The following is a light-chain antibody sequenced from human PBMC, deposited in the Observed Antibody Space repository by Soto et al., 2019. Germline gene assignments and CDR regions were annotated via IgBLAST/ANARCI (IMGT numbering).Light chain of an antibody. CDR1: QSISSNS. Sequence: EIVLTQSPATLSLSPGERATLSCRASQSISSNSLAWYQQKPGQAPRLLIYGASSRATGIPDRFHGRGAATYFTLTISRLEPEVSALYYCQQYGRSPRSSFSQGTRLEIK. V-gene: IGKV3-20*01. CDR3: QQYGRSPRSS. CDR2: GAS. J-gene: IGKJ5*01.